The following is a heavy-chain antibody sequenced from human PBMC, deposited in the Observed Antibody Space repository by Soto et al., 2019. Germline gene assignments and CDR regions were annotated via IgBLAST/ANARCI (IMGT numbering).Heavy chain of an antibody. V-gene: IGHV3-72*01. D-gene: IGHD3-22*01. Sequence: GGYLRLSRARFGFTLWGHHIAGVRQALGKGLEWVGRSRDKPQRYSTAYAASVKGRFTTARDASKNSAYLQMNRMKTEYTAVYYCVRATYFSDSSGYTRCRDYWGQGT. J-gene: IGHJ4*02. CDR3: VRATYFSDSSGYTRCRDY. CDR1: GFTLWGHH. CDR2: SRDKPQRYST.